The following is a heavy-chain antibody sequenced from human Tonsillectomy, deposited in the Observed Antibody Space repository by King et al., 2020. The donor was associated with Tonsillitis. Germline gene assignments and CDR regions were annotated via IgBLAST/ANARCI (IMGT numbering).Heavy chain of an antibody. CDR2: IYYSGST. CDR1: GGSISSYY. D-gene: IGHD2-2*01. CDR3: ARHLHCSSTSCYAFLSAGGDAFDI. Sequence: VQLQESGPGLVKPSETLSLTCTVSGGSISSYYWSWIRQPPGKGLEWIGYIYYSGSTNYNPSLKSRVTISVDTSKNQFSLKLSSVTAADTAVYYCARHLHCSSTSCYAFLSAGGDAFDIWGQGTMVTVSS. V-gene: IGHV4-59*08. J-gene: IGHJ3*02.